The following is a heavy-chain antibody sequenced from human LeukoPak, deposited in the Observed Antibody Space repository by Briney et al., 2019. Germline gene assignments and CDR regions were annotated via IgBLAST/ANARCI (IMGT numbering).Heavy chain of an antibody. J-gene: IGHJ4*02. V-gene: IGHV3-21*01. D-gene: IGHD3-10*01. Sequence: GGSLRLSCAASGFTFSSYSMNWVRQAPGKGLEWVSSISSSSSYIYYADSVKGRFTISRDNAKNSLYLQMNSLRAEDTAVYYCARDLVRGVRGVIGDWGQGTLVTVSS. CDR1: GFTFSSYS. CDR3: ARDLVRGVRGVIGD. CDR2: ISSSSSYI.